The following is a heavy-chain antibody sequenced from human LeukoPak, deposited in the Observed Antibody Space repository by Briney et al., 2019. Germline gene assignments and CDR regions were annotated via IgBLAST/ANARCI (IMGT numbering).Heavy chain of an antibody. D-gene: IGHD5-18*01. CDR3: ARTDTAMVNAWFDP. V-gene: IGHV1-69*13. J-gene: IGHJ5*02. Sequence: SVKVSCKASGGTFSSYAISWVRQAPGQGLEWMGGIIPIFGTANYAQKFQGRVTITADESTSSAYMELSSLRSEDTAVYYCARTDTAMVNAWFDPWGQGTLVTVSS. CDR2: IIPIFGTA. CDR1: GGTFSSYA.